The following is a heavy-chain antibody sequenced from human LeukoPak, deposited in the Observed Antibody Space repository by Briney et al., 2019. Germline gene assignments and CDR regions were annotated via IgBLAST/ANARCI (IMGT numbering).Heavy chain of an antibody. CDR2: IYYSGST. Sequence: SETLSLTCTVSGGSISSYYWSWIRQPPGKGLEWIGYIYYSGSTNYNPSLKSRVTISVDTSKNQLSLKLSSVTAADTAVYYCASKSSSWYPDFQHWGQGTLVTVSS. V-gene: IGHV4-59*01. CDR3: ASKSSSWYPDFQH. CDR1: GGSISSYY. J-gene: IGHJ1*01. D-gene: IGHD6-13*01.